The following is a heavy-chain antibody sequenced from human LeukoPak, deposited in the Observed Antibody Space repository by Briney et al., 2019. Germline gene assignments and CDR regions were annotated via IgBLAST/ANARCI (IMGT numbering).Heavy chain of an antibody. CDR2: MNTGGTNT. D-gene: IGHD1-26*01. CDR1: GFTFSIHW. Sequence: GGSLRLSCEASGFTFSIHWMHWVRQAPGKGLVWVSRMNTGGTNTAYADSVKGRFTISRDNARNTLYLQMNSLRAEDTAVYYCAREGSFSGIYALQYWGQGTVATVSS. V-gene: IGHV3-74*01. CDR3: AREGSFSGIYALQY. J-gene: IGHJ4*02.